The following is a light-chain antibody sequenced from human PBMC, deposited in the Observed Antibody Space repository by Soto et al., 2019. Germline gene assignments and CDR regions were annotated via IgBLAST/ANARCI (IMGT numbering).Light chain of an antibody. CDR3: SLYTSENAYV. Sequence: QPALTQPPSVSGSPGQSVTISCTGTSTDFVSYNRVSWYQQPPGTAPKLMIYEFSKRPSAVPDRFSGSKSGNSASLTISGLQAADEADYYCSLYTSENAYVFGTGSEVTVL. J-gene: IGLJ1*01. V-gene: IGLV2-18*01. CDR1: STDFVSYNR. CDR2: EFS.